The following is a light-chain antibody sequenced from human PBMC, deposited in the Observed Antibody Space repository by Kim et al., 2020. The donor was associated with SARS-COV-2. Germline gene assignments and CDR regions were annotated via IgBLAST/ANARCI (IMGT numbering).Light chain of an antibody. Sequence: DIMMTQSPDSLAVSLGERATINCKSSQSVLYSSNNKNYLAWYQQKPGQPPELLIYWASTRESGVPDRFSGSGSGTDFTLTIRSLQAEDVAVYYCQQYYSTPPTFGQGTKLEI. CDR2: WAS. J-gene: IGKJ2*01. V-gene: IGKV4-1*01. CDR3: QQYYSTPPT. CDR1: QSVLYSSNNKNY.